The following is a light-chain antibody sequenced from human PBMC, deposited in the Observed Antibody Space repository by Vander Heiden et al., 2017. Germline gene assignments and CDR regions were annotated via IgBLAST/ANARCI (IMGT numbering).Light chain of an antibody. V-gene: IGLV3-25*03. J-gene: IGLJ2*01. CDR2: KDS. CDR3: QSADSSGTYVV. Sequence: SYELTQPPSVSVSPGQTARITCSGDALPKQYAYWYQQKPGQAPVLVRYKDSERPSGIPERFSGSSAGTTVTVTISGVQAEDEADYYCQSADSSGTYVVFGGGTKLTVL. CDR1: ALPKQY.